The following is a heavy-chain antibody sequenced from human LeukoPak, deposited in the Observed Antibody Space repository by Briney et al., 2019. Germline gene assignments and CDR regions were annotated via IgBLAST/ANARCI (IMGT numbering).Heavy chain of an antibody. CDR2: IFYGEST. J-gene: IGHJ4*01. Sequence: PSETLSLTCNVSAGSISNGDYYWGWIRQAPGQGLEWIGCIFYGESTHYNPSLKSRATISVDTSKNQFSLKLTSVTAADAAIYYCARQLPTAAADTRGYFDYWGQGTVVTVSS. D-gene: IGHD6-25*01. CDR1: AGSISNGDYY. CDR3: ARQLPTAAADTRGYFDY. V-gene: IGHV4-39*01.